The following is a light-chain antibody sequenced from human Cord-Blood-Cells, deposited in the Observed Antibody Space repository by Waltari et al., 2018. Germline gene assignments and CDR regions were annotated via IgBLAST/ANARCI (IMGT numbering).Light chain of an antibody. V-gene: IGKV1-39*01. CDR2: AAS. CDR1: QSISSY. J-gene: IGKJ2*01. Sequence: DIQMTQSPSSLSASVGDRVTITCRASQSISSYLNWYQQKPGKAPKLLIYAASSLQSGVPSRFSVSGSGTDFTLTISSLQPEDFATYYCQQSYSTPYTFGQGTKLENK. CDR3: QQSYSTPYT.